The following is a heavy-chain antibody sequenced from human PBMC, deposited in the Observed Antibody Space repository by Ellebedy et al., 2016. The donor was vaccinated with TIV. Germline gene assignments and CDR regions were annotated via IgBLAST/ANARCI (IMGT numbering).Heavy chain of an antibody. CDR2: ISNTGGNT. V-gene: IGHV3-64D*06. Sequence: GESLKISCLASGFTFSTYAIHWVRQAPGKGLEYVSAISNTGGNTYYADSVKGRFTISRDNSKNTVHLQMSSLRAEDTAVYYCVKDGITAAFFESWGQGTLVTVSS. J-gene: IGHJ4*02. D-gene: IGHD1-20*01. CDR3: VKDGITAAFFES. CDR1: GFTFSTYA.